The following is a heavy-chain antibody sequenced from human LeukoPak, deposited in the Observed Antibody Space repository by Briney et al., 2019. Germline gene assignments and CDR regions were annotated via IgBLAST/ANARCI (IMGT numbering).Heavy chain of an antibody. CDR2: INHSGST. J-gene: IGHJ4*02. V-gene: IGHV4-34*01. CDR3: ARGSGTYYYDSGGYPVLGY. D-gene: IGHD3-22*01. CDR1: GGSFSGYY. Sequence: SETLSLTCAVYGGSFSGYYWSWIRQPPGKGLEWIGEINHSGSTNYNPSLKSRVTISVDTSKNQFSLKLSSVTAADTAVYYCARGSGTYYYDSGGYPVLGYWGQGTLATVSS.